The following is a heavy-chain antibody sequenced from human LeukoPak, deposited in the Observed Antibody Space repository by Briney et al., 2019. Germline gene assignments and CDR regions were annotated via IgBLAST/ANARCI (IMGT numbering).Heavy chain of an antibody. CDR3: ARNRYYFDY. CDR1: GFTFSSYG. CDR2: IRLDGSNK. Sequence: GGSLRLSCAASGFTFSSYGMHWVRQAPGKGLEWVAFIRLDGSNKYYADSVKGRFTISRDNSKNTLYLQMNSLRAEDTAVYYCARNRYYFDYWGQGTLVTVSS. V-gene: IGHV3-30*02. J-gene: IGHJ4*02.